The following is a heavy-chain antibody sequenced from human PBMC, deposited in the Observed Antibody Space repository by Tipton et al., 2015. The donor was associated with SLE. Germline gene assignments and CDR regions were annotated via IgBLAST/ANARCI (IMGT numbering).Heavy chain of an antibody. CDR1: GGSISSSSYY. J-gene: IGHJ6*02. Sequence: GLVKPSETLSLTCTVSGGSISSSSYYWGWIRQPPGKGLEWIGSIYYSGSTYYNPSLKSRVTISVDTSKNQFSLKLSSVTAADTAVYYCARGRGSSSMGPYGMDVWGQGTTVTVSS. D-gene: IGHD6-6*01. CDR3: ARGRGSSSMGPYGMDV. V-gene: IGHV4-39*07. CDR2: IYYSGST.